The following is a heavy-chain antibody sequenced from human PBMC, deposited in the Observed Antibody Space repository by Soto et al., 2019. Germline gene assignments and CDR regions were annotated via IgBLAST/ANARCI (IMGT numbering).Heavy chain of an antibody. J-gene: IGHJ4*02. CDR3: AKDPCSGGSCYGRFDY. Sequence: PGGSLRLSCAASGLTFSSYAMSWVRQAPGKGLEWVSAISGSGGSTYYADSVKGRFTISRDNSKNTLYLQMNSLRAEDTAVYYCAKDPCSGGSCYGRFDYWGQGALVTVSS. D-gene: IGHD2-15*01. CDR2: ISGSGGST. V-gene: IGHV3-23*01. CDR1: GLTFSSYA.